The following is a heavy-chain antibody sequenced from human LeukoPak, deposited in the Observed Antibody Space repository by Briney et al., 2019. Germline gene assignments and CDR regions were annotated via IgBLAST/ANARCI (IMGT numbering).Heavy chain of an antibody. D-gene: IGHD6-13*01. CDR1: GFTFSRYW. CDR2: INTDGSST. Sequence: PGGSLRLSCAASGFTFSRYWMHWVRQAPGKGLVWVSRINTDGSSTSYADSVKGRFTISRDNAKNSLFLQMSSLRGDDTAVYYCVRGDSRDFWGQGTLVTVSS. V-gene: IGHV3-74*01. J-gene: IGHJ4*02. CDR3: VRGDSRDF.